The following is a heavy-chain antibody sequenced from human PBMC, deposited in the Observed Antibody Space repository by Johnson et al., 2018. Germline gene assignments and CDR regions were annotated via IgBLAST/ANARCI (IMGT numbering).Heavy chain of an antibody. CDR1: GFTVSSNY. CDR3: VREGSSGWCEMDV. CDR2: INSDGNST. Sequence: EVQLVESGGGLVQPGGSLRLSCAASGFTVSSNYMSWVRQAPGKGLEWVSRINSDGNSTKYADSVKGRITISRDNSKNTLYLQMNSLRAEDTAVYYCVREGSSGWCEMDVWGKGTTVTVSS. D-gene: IGHD6-19*01. J-gene: IGHJ6*04. V-gene: IGHV3-74*03.